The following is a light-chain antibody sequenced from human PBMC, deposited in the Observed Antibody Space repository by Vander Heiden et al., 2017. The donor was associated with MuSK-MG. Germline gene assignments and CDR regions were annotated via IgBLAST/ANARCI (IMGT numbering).Light chain of an antibody. CDR2: AAS. J-gene: IGKJ3*01. CDR1: QGISNS. V-gene: IGKV1-NL1*01. Sequence: DIQMTQSPSSLSASVGDRVTITCRASQGISNSLAWYQQKPGKDPKLLLYAASRLESGVPSRFSGSGSGTEYTLTISSLQPEDFATYYCQQYYSTPSFGPGTKVDIK. CDR3: QQYYSTPS.